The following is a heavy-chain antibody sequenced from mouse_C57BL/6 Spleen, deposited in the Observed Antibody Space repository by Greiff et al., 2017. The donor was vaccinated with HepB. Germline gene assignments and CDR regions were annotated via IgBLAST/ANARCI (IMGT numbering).Heavy chain of an antibody. J-gene: IGHJ4*01. Sequence: VKLQQPGAELVKPGASVKLSCKASGYTFTSYWMHWVKQRPGRGLEWIGRIDPNSGGTKYNEKFKSKATLTVDKPSSTAYMQLSSLTSEDSAVYYCARNIYYDYDKSYYAMDYWGQGTSVTVSS. CDR3: ARNIYYDYDKSYYAMDY. D-gene: IGHD2-4*01. CDR2: IDPNSGGT. V-gene: IGHV1-72*01. CDR1: GYTFTSYW.